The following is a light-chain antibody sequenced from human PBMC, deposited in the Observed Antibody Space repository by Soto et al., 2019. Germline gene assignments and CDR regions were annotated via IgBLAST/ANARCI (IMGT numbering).Light chain of an antibody. CDR3: SAYATSATSATLVL. Sequence: QSVLTQPTSVSGSPGQSITISCTGTSSDVGGYDFVSWFQQHPGNAPKLIIFDVNNRPAGVSNRFSGSKSGNTAYLTISGIQDEDDADYYCSAYATSATSATLVLFGGGTKLTVL. CDR1: SSDVGGYDF. CDR2: DVN. V-gene: IGLV2-14*01. J-gene: IGLJ2*01.